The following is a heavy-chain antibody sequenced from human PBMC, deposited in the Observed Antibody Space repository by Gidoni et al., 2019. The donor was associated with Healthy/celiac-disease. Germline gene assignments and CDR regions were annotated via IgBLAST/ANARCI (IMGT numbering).Heavy chain of an antibody. J-gene: IGHJ4*02. V-gene: IGHV3-9*01. CDR1: GFTFDDYA. CDR3: AKENAGAIDY. CDR2: ISWNSGSI. D-gene: IGHD1-26*01. Sequence: EVQLVESGGGLVQPGRSLRLSCAASGFTFDDYAMHWVRQAPGKGLECVSGISWNSGSIGYADSVKGRFTISRDNAKNSLYLQMNSLRAEDTALYYCAKENAGAIDYWGPGNPGHRLL.